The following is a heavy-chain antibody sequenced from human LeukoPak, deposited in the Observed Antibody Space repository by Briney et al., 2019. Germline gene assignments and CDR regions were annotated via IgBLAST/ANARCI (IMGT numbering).Heavy chain of an antibody. CDR3: ARGYDTDAFDI. J-gene: IGHJ3*02. D-gene: IGHD3-22*01. CDR1: GGSISSSNW. Sequence: SETLSLACAVSGGSISSSNWWSWVRQPPGKGLEWIGEIHHSGSTNYNPSHKSRVTISVDTSKNQSSLKLSSVTAADTAVYYCARGYDTDAFDIRGQGTMVTVSS. V-gene: IGHV4-4*02. CDR2: IHHSGST.